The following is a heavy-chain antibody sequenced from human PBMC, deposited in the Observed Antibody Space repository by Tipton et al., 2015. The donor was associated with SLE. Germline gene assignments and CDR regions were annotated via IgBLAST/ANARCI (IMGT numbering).Heavy chain of an antibody. V-gene: IGHV4-31*03. CDR2: TSKSGST. J-gene: IGHJ4*02. D-gene: IGHD5-12*01. CDR3: ARGGVGGYDYFDF. CDR1: GGSISSDDYY. Sequence: LRLSCTVSGGSISSDDYYWTWIRQHPGKGLEWIGYTSKSGSTYYTPSLKSRVTISVDTSKNQFSLKLTSVTAADTAVYYCARGGVGGYDYFDFWSQGTLVTVSS.